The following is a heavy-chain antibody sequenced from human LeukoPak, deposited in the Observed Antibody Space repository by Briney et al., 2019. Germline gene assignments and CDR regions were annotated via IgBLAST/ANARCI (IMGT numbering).Heavy chain of an antibody. CDR2: IAISATYI. D-gene: IGHD1-26*01. Sequence: SGGSLRLSCAASGFILSDYNMNWVRQAPGKGLQWVSFIAISATYITYADSVKGRFTISRDNAKNSLYLQMNSPRAEDTAVYYCARDLSATARAYDYWGQGTLVTVSS. CDR1: GFILSDYN. J-gene: IGHJ4*02. V-gene: IGHV3-21*01. CDR3: ARDLSATARAYDY.